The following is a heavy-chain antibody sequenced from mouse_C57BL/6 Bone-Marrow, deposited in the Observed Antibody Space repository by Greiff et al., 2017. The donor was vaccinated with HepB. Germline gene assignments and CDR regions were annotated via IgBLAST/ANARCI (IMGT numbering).Heavy chain of an antibody. J-gene: IGHJ2*01. D-gene: IGHD1-1*01. CDR1: GFTFSDFY. CDR2: SRNKANDYTT. CDR3: ARDGGYGSSFYFDY. Sequence: EVKLVESGGGLVQSGRSLRLSCATSGFTFSDFYMEWVRQAPGKGLEWIAASRNKANDYTTEYSASVKGRFIVSRDTSQSILYLQMNALRAEDTAIYYCARDGGYGSSFYFDYWGQGTTLTVSS. V-gene: IGHV7-1*01.